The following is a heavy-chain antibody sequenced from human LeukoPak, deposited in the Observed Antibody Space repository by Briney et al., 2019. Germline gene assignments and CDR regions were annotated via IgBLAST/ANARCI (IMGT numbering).Heavy chain of an antibody. V-gene: IGHV4-39*07. CDR3: ARRIVVVPAAMLDAFDI. CDR1: GGSISSSSYY. CDR2: IYYSGST. D-gene: IGHD2-2*01. J-gene: IGHJ3*02. Sequence: RTSETLSLTCTVSGGSISSSSYYWGWIRQPPGKGLEWIGSIYYSGSTYYNPSLKSRVTISVDTSKNQFSLKLSSVTAADTVVYYCARRIVVVPAAMLDAFDIWGQGTMGTVSS.